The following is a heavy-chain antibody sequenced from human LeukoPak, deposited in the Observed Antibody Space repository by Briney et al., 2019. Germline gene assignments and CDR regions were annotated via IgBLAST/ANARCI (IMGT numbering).Heavy chain of an antibody. CDR1: GGSFSGYY. CDR2: INHSGST. D-gene: IGHD6-19*01. V-gene: IGHV4-34*01. J-gene: IGHJ4*02. Sequence: SETLSLTCAVYGGSFSGYYWSWIRQPPGKGLEWIGEINHSGSTDYNPSLKSRVTISVDTSKNQFSLKLSSVTAADTAVYYCARSNTPGIAVAGTGFDYWGQGTLVTVSS. CDR3: ARSNTPGIAVAGTGFDY.